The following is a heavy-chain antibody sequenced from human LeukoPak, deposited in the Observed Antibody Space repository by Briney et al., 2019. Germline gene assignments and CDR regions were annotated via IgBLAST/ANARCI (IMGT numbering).Heavy chain of an antibody. CDR1: GFTFSSYA. V-gene: IGHV3-30*04. J-gene: IGHJ4*02. CDR3: ARGRGYSYALDY. D-gene: IGHD5-18*01. CDR2: ISYDGSNK. Sequence: GSLILSCAASGFTFSSYAMHWVRQAPGKGLEWVAVISYDGSNKYYADSVKGRFTISRDNSKNTLYLQMNSLRAEDTAVYYCARGRGYSYALDYWGQGTLVTVSS.